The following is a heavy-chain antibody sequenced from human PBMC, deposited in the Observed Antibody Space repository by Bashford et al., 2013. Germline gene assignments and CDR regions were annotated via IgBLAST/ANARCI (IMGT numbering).Heavy chain of an antibody. V-gene: IGHV4-59*08. CDR1: GGSISSYY. Sequence: SETLSLTCTVSGGSISSYYWSWMRQAPGKGLEWIGNIHYSGSTNYNPSLKSRVTISVDMSKNRFSLSLNSVNVADTAVYYCAGDMTYNWYYYWGQGTLVTVSS. J-gene: IGHJ5*01. CDR2: IHYSGST. CDR3: AGDMTYNWYYY.